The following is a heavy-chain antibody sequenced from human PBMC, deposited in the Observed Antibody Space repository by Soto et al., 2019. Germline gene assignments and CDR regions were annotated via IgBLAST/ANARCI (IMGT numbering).Heavy chain of an antibody. CDR1: GFTFSSSG. V-gene: IGHV3-30*18. CDR2: ISYDGSNK. J-gene: IGHJ4*02. CDR3: AKEFHSGNYFDY. Sequence: VGSLRLSCAASGFTFSSSGMHWVRQAPVKGLEWVAVISYDGSNKFYADSVKGRFTISRDNFRDTLYLQMNSLRAEDTAVYYCAKEFHSGNYFDYWGQGTLVTVSS. D-gene: IGHD2-21*01.